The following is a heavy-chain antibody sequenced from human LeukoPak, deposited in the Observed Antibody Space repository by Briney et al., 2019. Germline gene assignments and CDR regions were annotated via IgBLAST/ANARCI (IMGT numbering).Heavy chain of an antibody. D-gene: IGHD3-22*01. V-gene: IGHV3-48*04. J-gene: IGHJ4*02. CDR1: GFSFSGYS. CDR3: ASSMIVVVPFDY. Sequence: GGSLRLSCAASGFSFSGYSMNWVRQAPGKGLDWLSYISSGSRTVFYADSVKGRFTISRDNAKNSLYLQMNSLRAEDTAVYYCASSMIVVVPFDYWGQGTLVTVSS. CDR2: ISSGSRTV.